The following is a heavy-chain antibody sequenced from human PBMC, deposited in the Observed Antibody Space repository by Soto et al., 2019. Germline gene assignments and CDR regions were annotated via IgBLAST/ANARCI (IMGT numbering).Heavy chain of an antibody. CDR1: GFTFSSYS. Sequence: PGGSLRLSCAASGFTFSSYSMNWVRQAPGKGLEWVSSISSSSSYIYYADSVKGRFTISRDNAKNSLYLQMNSLRAEDTAVYYCARVPQNSQRAAADYWGQGTLVTVSS. D-gene: IGHD2-2*01. J-gene: IGHJ4*02. CDR3: ARVPQNSQRAAADY. V-gene: IGHV3-21*01. CDR2: ISSSSSYI.